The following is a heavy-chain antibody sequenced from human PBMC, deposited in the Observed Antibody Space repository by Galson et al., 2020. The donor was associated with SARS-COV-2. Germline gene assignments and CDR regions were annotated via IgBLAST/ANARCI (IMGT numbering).Heavy chain of an antibody. CDR3: AREGDDILTGYSDY. CDR2: IIAYYGNT. Sequence: ASVKVSCKASGYTFTSYGISWVRQAPGQGLEWMGWIIAYYGNTNYAQKLQGRVTMTTDTSTSTAYMELRSLRSDDTAVYYCAREGDDILTGYSDYWGQGTLVTVSS. CDR1: GYTFTSYG. D-gene: IGHD3-9*01. J-gene: IGHJ4*02. V-gene: IGHV1-18*04.